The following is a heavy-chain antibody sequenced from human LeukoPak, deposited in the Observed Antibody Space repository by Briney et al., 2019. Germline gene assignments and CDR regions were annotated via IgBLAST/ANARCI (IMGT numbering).Heavy chain of an antibody. CDR1: GDTFSSYA. J-gene: IGHJ4*02. D-gene: IGHD4-11*01. V-gene: IGHV1-69*13. Sequence: SVKVSCKASGDTFSSYAISWVRQAPGQGLEWMGGIIPIFGTANYAQKFQGRVTITADESTSTAYMELSSLRSEDTAVYYCARNEYSNYPSDYWGQGTLVTVSS. CDR2: IIPIFGTA. CDR3: ARNEYSNYPSDY.